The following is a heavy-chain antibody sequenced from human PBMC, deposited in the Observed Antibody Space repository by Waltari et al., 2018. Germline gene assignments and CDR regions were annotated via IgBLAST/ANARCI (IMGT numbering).Heavy chain of an antibody. CDR2: ISGSGGST. Sequence: EVQLLGSAGGLVQPGGSLRLSCAAYGFTFSSYALLWFREAPGKGLEWVSAISGSGGSTYYADSVKGRFTISRDNSKNTLYLQMNSLRAEDTAVYYCAKDWGSGRVLGAFDIWGQGTMVTVSS. V-gene: IGHV3-23*01. J-gene: IGHJ3*02. CDR1: GFTFSSYA. D-gene: IGHD6-19*01. CDR3: AKDWGSGRVLGAFDI.